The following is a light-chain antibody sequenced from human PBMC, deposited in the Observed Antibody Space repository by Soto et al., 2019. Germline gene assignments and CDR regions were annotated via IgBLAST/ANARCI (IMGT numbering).Light chain of an antibody. J-gene: IGKJ5*01. Sequence: DIAMTLSPPILRLIPGEGEXRCGRASQRISTNLAWYQQKPGQAPRLLIYDASNRATGIPARFSGSGSGTDFTLIISSLEPEDSAIYYCQQRSSWPPVFTFGQGTRLEIK. CDR1: QRISTN. CDR2: DAS. CDR3: QQRSSWPPVFT. V-gene: IGKV3-11*01.